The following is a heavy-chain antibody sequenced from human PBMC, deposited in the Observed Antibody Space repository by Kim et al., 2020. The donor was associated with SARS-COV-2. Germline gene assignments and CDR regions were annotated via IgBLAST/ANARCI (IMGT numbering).Heavy chain of an antibody. Sequence: ASVKVSCKASGYTFTSYGISWVRQAPGQGLEWMGWISAYNGNTNYAQKLQGRVTMTTDTSTSTAYMELRSLRSDDTAVYYCARGYSSSWYVSSGSSYYFDYWGQGTLVTVSS. V-gene: IGHV1-18*01. D-gene: IGHD6-13*01. J-gene: IGHJ4*02. CDR3: ARGYSSSWYVSSGSSYYFDY. CDR2: ISAYNGNT. CDR1: GYTFTSYG.